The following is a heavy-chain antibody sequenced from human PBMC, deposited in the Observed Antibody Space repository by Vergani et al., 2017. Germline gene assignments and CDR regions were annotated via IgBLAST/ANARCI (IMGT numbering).Heavy chain of an antibody. CDR2: IWYDGSNK. CDR3: ARGDQLWSGYSYGMDV. J-gene: IGHJ6*02. CDR1: GFTFSSYG. V-gene: IGHV3-33*01. D-gene: IGHD3-3*01. Sequence: QVQLVESGGGVVQPGRSLRLSCAASGFTFSSYGMHWVRQAPGKGLEWVAVIWYDGSNKYYADSVKGRFTISRDNSKNTLYLQMNSLRAEDTAVYYCARGDQLWSGYSYGMDVWGQGTTVTVSS.